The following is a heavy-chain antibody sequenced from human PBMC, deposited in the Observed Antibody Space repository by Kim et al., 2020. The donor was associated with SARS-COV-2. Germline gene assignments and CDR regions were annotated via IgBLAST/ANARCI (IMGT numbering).Heavy chain of an antibody. CDR1: GGSISSSNW. J-gene: IGHJ6*02. CDR2: IYHSGST. CDR3: ARGVEIAVTGTFYYSMDV. V-gene: IGHV4-4*02. Sequence: SETLSLTCAVFGGSISSSNWWSWVRQPPGKGLEWIGEIYHSGSTNYNASLRSRVTISVDKSKNQFSLKLSSVTAADTAVYFCARGVEIAVTGTFYYSMDVWGQGTTVTVSS. D-gene: IGHD6-19*01.